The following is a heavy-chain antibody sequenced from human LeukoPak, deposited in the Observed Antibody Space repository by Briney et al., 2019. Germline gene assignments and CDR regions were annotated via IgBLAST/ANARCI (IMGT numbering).Heavy chain of an antibody. V-gene: IGHV3-30*18. J-gene: IGHJ4*02. CDR3: AKRPSDYGDYVSYFDY. Sequence: GGSLRLSCAASGFNFISYGMHWVRQAPGKGLEWVGVISDDGRRKDYADSVKGRFTISRDNSKDTLYLQMNSLRAEDTAVYYCAKRPSDYGDYVSYFDYWGQGTLVTVSS. D-gene: IGHD4-17*01. CDR1: GFNFISYG. CDR2: ISDDGRRK.